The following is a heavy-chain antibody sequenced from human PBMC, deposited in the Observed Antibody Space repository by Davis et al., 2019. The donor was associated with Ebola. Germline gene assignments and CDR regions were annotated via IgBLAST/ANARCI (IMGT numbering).Heavy chain of an antibody. CDR3: ARDRHYYDSSGYYHYPWYLAL. CDR1: GFTFSSYG. D-gene: IGHD3-22*01. J-gene: IGHJ2*01. CDR2: IWYDGSNK. V-gene: IGHV3-33*01. Sequence: GESLKISCVASGFTFSSYGMHWVRQAPGKGLEWVAVIWYDGSNKYYADSVKGRVTISRDNSKNTLYLQMNSLRAEDTAVYYCARDRHYYDSSGYYHYPWYLALWGRGTQVTVSS.